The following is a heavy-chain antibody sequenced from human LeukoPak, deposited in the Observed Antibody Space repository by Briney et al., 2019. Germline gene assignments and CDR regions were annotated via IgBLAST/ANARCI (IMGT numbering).Heavy chain of an antibody. CDR1: GFNFNNYA. D-gene: IGHD3-10*01. J-gene: IGHJ4*02. CDR2: TSFDGNSK. Sequence: GGSLRLSCAASGFNFNNYALHWVRQAPGKGLEWVAFTSFDGNSKYYVDSVKGRFTISRDNSKDTLFLQMNSLRAEDTAMYYCARDRVTMFRGVGYWGQGTLVTVSS. V-gene: IGHV3-30*04. CDR3: ARDRVTMFRGVGY.